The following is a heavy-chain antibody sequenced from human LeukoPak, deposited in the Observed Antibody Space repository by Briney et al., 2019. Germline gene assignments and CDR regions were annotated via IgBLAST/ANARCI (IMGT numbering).Heavy chain of an antibody. J-gene: IGHJ3*02. CDR2: IYTSGST. CDR1: GGSISSYY. D-gene: IGHD3-22*01. CDR3: ARDLDDSSGYHAFDI. Sequence: SETLSLTCTVSGGSISSYYWSWIRQPAGKGLEWIGRIYTSGSTNYNPSLKSRVTMSVDTSKNQFSLKLSSVTAADTAVYYCARDLDDSSGYHAFDIWGQGTMVTVSS. V-gene: IGHV4-4*07.